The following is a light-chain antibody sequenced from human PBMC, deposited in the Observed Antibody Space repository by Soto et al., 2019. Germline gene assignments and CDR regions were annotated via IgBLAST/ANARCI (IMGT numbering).Light chain of an antibody. CDR3: QQYNSWPPIN. J-gene: IGKJ1*01. CDR1: ESVSRN. Sequence: IVLTHSPATLSVSPCEIATLSFRSSESVSRNLAWYQQKPGQAPRLLIYDASTRATGIPDRFSGGGSGTEFTLTIRSLQSEDFVVYYCQQYNSWPPINFGQGTKVDIK. CDR2: DAS. V-gene: IGKV3-15*01.